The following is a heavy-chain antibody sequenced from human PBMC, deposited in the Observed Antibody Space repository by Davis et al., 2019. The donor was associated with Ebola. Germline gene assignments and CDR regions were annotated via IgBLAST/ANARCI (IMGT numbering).Heavy chain of an antibody. CDR2: IIPVFRTA. Sequence: AASVKVSCKAVGDTLTSYAMTWVRQVPGQGLEWMGGIIPVFRTASYAQKFQGRVTLTAVKATNTAYMELSSLRSEDTAVYYCARYGSSSSYYYYGMDVWGQGTTVTVSS. D-gene: IGHD6-6*01. J-gene: IGHJ6*02. CDR1: GDTLTSYA. V-gene: IGHV1-69*06. CDR3: ARYGSSSSYYYYGMDV.